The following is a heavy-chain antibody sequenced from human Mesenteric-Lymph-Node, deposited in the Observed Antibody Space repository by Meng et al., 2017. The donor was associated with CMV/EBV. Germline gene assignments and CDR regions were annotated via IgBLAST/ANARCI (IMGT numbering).Heavy chain of an antibody. D-gene: IGHD3-22*01. CDR2: ISSRSATR. J-gene: IGHJ4*02. CDR3: ARDYDYYDSSGYPY. V-gene: IGHV3-48*04. CDR1: GFPFSIYS. Sequence: GESLKISCAASGFPFSIYSMNWVRQAPGKGLEWLSYISSRSATRYYADSVEGRFTISRDNAKNPLFLQVNSLRAEDTAVYYCARDYDYYDSSGYPYWGQGTLVTVSS.